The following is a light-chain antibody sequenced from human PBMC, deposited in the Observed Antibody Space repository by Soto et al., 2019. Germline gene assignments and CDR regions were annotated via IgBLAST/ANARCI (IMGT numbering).Light chain of an antibody. CDR1: SSDIGDYNY. CDR3: SSYAGSNSPFV. CDR2: EVS. V-gene: IGLV2-8*01. J-gene: IGLJ1*01. Sequence: QSVLTQPPSASGSPGQSVTISCTGTSSDIGDYNYVSWYQQHPGKAPKLMIYEVSKRPSGAPDRFSGSKSGNTASLTVSGLQAEDEADYYCSSYAGSNSPFVFGSGTKVTVL.